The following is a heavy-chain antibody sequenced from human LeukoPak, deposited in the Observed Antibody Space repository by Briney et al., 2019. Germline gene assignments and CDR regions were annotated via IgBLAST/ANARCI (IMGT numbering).Heavy chain of an antibody. D-gene: IGHD4-17*01. Sequence: GESLKISCKGSGYSFTSYWIGWVRRMPGKGLEWMGIIYPGDSDTRYSPSFQGQVTIPADKSISTAYLQWSSLKASDTAMYYCARRLGTVTTQNWFDPWGQGTLVTVSS. CDR2: IYPGDSDT. CDR3: ARRLGTVTTQNWFDP. CDR1: GYSFTSYW. V-gene: IGHV5-51*01. J-gene: IGHJ5*02.